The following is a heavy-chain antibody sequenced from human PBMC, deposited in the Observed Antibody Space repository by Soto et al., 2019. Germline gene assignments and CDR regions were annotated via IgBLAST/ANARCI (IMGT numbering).Heavy chain of an antibody. CDR2: INHSGST. CDR1: GGSFSGYY. Sequence: QVQLQQWGAGLLKPSETLSLTCAVYGGSFSGYYWSWIRQPPGKGLEWIGEINHSGSTNYNPSLKCRVTISVDTSKNQFSLKLSSVTAADTAVYYCARNGYDFGAYWGQGTLVTVSS. CDR3: ARNGYDFGAY. V-gene: IGHV4-34*01. D-gene: IGHD5-12*01. J-gene: IGHJ4*02.